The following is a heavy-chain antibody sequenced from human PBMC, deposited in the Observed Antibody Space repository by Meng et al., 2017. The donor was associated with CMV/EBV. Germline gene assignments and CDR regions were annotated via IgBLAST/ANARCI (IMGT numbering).Heavy chain of an antibody. CDR2: IYPNSGGT. D-gene: IGHD1-1*01. Sequence: VQLVQPGAEVKSHGASVKVSCQTSGYRFSDHYMHWVRQAPGQGLEWMGWIYPNSGGTHYAQKFQDRVTMTRDTSISTVYMELSRLTSDDTAVYYCVRDHNWGPDYWGQGTLVTVSS. CDR1: GYRFSDHY. J-gene: IGHJ4*02. V-gene: IGHV1-2*02. CDR3: VRDHNWGPDY.